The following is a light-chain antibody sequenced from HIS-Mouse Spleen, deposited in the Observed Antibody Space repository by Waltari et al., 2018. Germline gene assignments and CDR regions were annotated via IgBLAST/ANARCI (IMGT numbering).Light chain of an antibody. CDR1: NIGSKS. J-gene: IGLJ2*01. CDR3: SALDSSLSAVV. CDR2: DDS. V-gene: IGLV3-21*01. Sequence: SYVLTQPPSVSVAPGKTARITCGGNNIGSKSVHWYQQKPGQAPVLVVYDDSDRPSVISERVSASRSGNTASLTITGLQPEDEADYYCSALDSSLSAVVFGGGTKLTVL.